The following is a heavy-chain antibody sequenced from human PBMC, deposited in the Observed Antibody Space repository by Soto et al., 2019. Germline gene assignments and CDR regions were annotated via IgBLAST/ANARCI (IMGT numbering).Heavy chain of an antibody. CDR2: IYSDGTT. Sequence: EVHLVKSGGGLIQPGGSLTLSCAASGFAVSNTYMSWVRQAPGRGLEWVSFIYSDGTTCYADSVKGRFTISRDTSKNTLSLQMNSLRAEDTAVYYCARDCSGGSCYPALGAWGQGTLVTVSS. J-gene: IGHJ5*02. V-gene: IGHV3-53*01. D-gene: IGHD2-15*01. CDR1: GFAVSNTY. CDR3: ARDCSGGSCYPALGA.